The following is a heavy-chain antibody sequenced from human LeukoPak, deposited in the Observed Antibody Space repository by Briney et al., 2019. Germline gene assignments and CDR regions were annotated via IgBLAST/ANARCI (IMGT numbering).Heavy chain of an antibody. D-gene: IGHD1-26*01. CDR3: ATSVVGATTTGHVNYYYYYGMDV. CDR2: FDPEDGET. V-gene: IGHV1-24*01. J-gene: IGHJ6*02. CDR1: GYTLTELS. Sequence: ASVKVSCKVSGYTLTELSMHWVRQAPGKGLEWMGGFDPEDGETIYAQKFQGRVTMTEDTSTDTAYMELSSLRSEDTAVYYCATSVVGATTTGHVNYYYYYGMDVWGRGTTVTVSS.